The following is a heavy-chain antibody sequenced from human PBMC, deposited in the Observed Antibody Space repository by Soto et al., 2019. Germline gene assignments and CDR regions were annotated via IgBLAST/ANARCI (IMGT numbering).Heavy chain of an antibody. Sequence: QVQLQESGPGLVKPSQTLSLTCTVSGGSISSGGYYWSWIRQHPGKGLEWIGYIYYSGTTYYNPSLKSRVAISVDTSKDQFSLNLSSVTAADTAVYYCARSGGYNFDYWGQGTLVTVSS. D-gene: IGHD5-12*01. CDR3: ARSGGYNFDY. CDR2: IYYSGTT. CDR1: GGSISSGGYY. V-gene: IGHV4-31*03. J-gene: IGHJ4*02.